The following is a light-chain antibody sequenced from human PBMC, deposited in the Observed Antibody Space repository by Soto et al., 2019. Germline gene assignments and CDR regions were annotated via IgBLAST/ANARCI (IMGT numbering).Light chain of an antibody. CDR3: QEYNSYPVS. J-gene: IGKJ5*01. CDR2: AAS. CDR1: QGISSY. Sequence: DIQLTQSPSFLSASVGDRVTITCRASQGISSYLAWYQQKPGKAPKLLIYAASTLQSGVPSRFSGSGSGTEFSLTISSLQPEDVATYYCQEYNSYPVSFGQGNDWRL. V-gene: IGKV1-9*01.